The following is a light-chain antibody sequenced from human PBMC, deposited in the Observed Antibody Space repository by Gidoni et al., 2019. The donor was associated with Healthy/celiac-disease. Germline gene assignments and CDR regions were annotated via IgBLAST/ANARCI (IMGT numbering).Light chain of an antibody. CDR2: AAS. J-gene: IGKJ4*01. V-gene: IGKV1-39*01. CDR3: QQSYSTPPIT. CDR1: QSISSY. Sequence: DIQMTQSPSSLSASVGDRVTITCRASQSISSYLNWYQQKPGKAPKLLIYAASSLQSGVPSRFSGSGSGTDFTLTISSLQPEDFATYYCQQSYSTPPITFGGGNKVEIK.